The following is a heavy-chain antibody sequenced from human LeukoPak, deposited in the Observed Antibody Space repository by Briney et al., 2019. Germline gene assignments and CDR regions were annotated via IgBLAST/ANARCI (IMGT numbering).Heavy chain of an antibody. V-gene: IGHV5-51*01. J-gene: IGHJ4*02. Sequence: GESLKISCKGSGYSFTSYWIGWVRQMPGKGLEWMGIIYPGDSDTRYSPSFQGQVTISADQSISTAYLQWSSLKASDTAMYYCATGGYCSGGSCYMDAFDYWGQGTLVTVSS. CDR1: GYSFTSYW. CDR2: IYPGDSDT. D-gene: IGHD2-15*01. CDR3: ATGGYCSGGSCYMDAFDY.